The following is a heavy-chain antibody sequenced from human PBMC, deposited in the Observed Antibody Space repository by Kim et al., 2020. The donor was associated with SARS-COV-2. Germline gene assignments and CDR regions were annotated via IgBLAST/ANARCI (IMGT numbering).Heavy chain of an antibody. V-gene: IGHV3-53*01. Sequence: GGSLRLSCAASGFTVSSNYMSWVRQAPGKGLEWVSVIYSGGSTYYADSVKGRFTISRDNSKNTLYLQMNSLRAEDTAVYYCARDHAGGSGSYAGMDVWGQGTTVTVSS. D-gene: IGHD3-10*01. CDR2: IYSGGST. J-gene: IGHJ6*02. CDR1: GFTVSSNY. CDR3: ARDHAGGSGSYAGMDV.